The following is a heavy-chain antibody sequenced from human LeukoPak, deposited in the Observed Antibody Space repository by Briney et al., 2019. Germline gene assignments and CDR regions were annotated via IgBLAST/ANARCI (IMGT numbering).Heavy chain of an antibody. CDR1: GYGFTSYC. Sequence: GVSLRISSQGSGYGFTSYCISWARQMPGKGLEWMGRIDPSDSYTNYSPSFQGHVTISADKSISTAYLQWSSLKASDTAMYYCARSNLPYYDILTGYYPPPYYFDYWGQGTLVTVSS. D-gene: IGHD3-9*01. V-gene: IGHV5-10-1*01. CDR2: IDPSDSYT. J-gene: IGHJ4*02. CDR3: ARSNLPYYDILTGYYPPPYYFDY.